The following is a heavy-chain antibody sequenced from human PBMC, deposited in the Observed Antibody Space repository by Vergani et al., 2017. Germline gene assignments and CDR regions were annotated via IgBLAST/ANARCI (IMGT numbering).Heavy chain of an antibody. D-gene: IGHD3-3*01. Sequence: QVQLVQSGAEVKKPGASVKVSCKASGYPFTSYYMHWVRQAPGQGLEWMGIINPSGGSTSYAQKFQGRVTMPRDTSTSPAYMELRSLRADDPAVYYCARDISRREPRFLEWLLSPQGYYYYGMDVWGQGTTVTVSS. V-gene: IGHV1-46*01. CDR2: INPSGGST. J-gene: IGHJ6*02. CDR1: GYPFTSYY. CDR3: ARDISRREPRFLEWLLSPQGYYYYGMDV.